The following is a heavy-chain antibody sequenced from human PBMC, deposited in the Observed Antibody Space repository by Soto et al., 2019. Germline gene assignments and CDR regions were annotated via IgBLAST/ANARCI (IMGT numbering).Heavy chain of an antibody. CDR3: ARGLDNPRPKLWPS. Sequence: ASVKGSCKASGGTFSNYAISWVRQAPGQGLEWMGGIIPIFGTANYAQKFQGRVTMTRNTSISTAYMELSSLRSEDTAVYYCARGLDNPRPKLWPSWGQGTLVT. CDR1: GGTFSNYA. J-gene: IGHJ4*02. D-gene: IGHD2-2*03. V-gene: IGHV1-69*05. CDR2: IIPIFGTA.